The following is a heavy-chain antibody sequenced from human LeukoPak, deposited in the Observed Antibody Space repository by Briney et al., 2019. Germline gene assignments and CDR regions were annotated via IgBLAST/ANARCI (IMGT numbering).Heavy chain of an antibody. CDR1: GYSFTSYA. CDR2: INTNTGNP. Sequence: ASVKVSCKASGYSFTSYAMNWVRQAPGQWLEWMGWINTNTGNPTYAQGFTGRFVFSLDTSVSTAYLQISSLKAEDTAVYYCARSRLDGDGDYVSDCVDYWGQGTLVTVSS. D-gene: IGHD4-17*01. CDR3: ARSRLDGDGDYVSDCVDY. J-gene: IGHJ4*02. V-gene: IGHV7-4-1*02.